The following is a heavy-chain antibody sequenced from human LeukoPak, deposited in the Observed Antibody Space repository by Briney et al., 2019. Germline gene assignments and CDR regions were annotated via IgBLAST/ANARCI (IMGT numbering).Heavy chain of an antibody. D-gene: IGHD6-19*01. Sequence: PGGSLRLSCAASGFTFSNSAMSWVRQAPGKGLEWVSTLSGSGITTYYADSVKGRFTISRDNSKNTLYLQMNSLRAEDTAVYYWAKGIYSSGWSYFDYWGHGTLVTVSS. J-gene: IGHJ4*01. V-gene: IGHV3-23*01. CDR2: LSGSGITT. CDR3: AKGIYSSGWSYFDY. CDR1: GFTFSNSA.